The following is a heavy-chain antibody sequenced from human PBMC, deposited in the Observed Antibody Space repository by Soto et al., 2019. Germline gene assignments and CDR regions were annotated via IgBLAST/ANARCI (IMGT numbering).Heavy chain of an antibody. CDR3: ARSEEDSDYYYYGLDV. CDR1: GDSVSSSSVA. V-gene: IGHV6-1*01. D-gene: IGHD2-15*01. J-gene: IGHJ6*02. Sequence: SPTLSLTCVISGDSVSSSSVAWNWVRQSPSRGLEWLGRTYYRSRWYSDFAVSVRGRIVINADTSKNQFSLQLTSVTPEDTAVYFCARSEEDSDYYYYGLDVWGQGTTVTVSS. CDR2: TYYRSRWYS.